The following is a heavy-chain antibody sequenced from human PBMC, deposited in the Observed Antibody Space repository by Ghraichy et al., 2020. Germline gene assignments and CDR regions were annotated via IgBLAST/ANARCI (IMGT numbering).Heavy chain of an antibody. D-gene: IGHD6-19*01. CDR1: GYSFTSYW. Sequence: GESLNISCKGSGYSFTSYWIGWVRQMPGKGLEWMGIIYPGDSDTRYSPSFQGQVTISADKSISTAYLQWSSLKASDTAMYYCARRTGPTQWLAIYYFDYWGQGTLVTVSS. J-gene: IGHJ4*02. CDR2: IYPGDSDT. V-gene: IGHV5-51*01. CDR3: ARRTGPTQWLAIYYFDY.